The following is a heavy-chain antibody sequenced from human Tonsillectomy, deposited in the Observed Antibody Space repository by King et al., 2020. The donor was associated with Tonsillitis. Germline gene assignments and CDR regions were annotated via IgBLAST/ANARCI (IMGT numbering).Heavy chain of an antibody. Sequence: VQLVESGGGLVQPGGSLRLSCAASGFTLSTFWMKWARQAPGKGLEWVATIKQDGSEKHYADSVNGRFTISRDNAENLLFLKMNSLRVEDTAVYYCVRGAGWYFDLWGRGALVTVSS. V-gene: IGHV3-7*03. CDR3: VRGAGWYFDL. CDR1: GFTLSTFW. D-gene: IGHD1-14*01. J-gene: IGHJ2*01. CDR2: IKQDGSEK.